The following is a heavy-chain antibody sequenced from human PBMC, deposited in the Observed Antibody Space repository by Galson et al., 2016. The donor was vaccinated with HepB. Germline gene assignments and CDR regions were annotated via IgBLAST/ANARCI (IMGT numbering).Heavy chain of an antibody. V-gene: IGHV1-46*01. CDR3: ARGLGYCSGGSCSDYFDY. J-gene: IGHJ4*02. CDR2: INPSGGST. D-gene: IGHD2-15*01. Sequence: SVKVSCKASGYTFTSYYMHWVRQAPGQGLEWMGIINPSGGSTSYAQKFQGRVTMTRDTSTSTVYMELSSLRSEDTAVDYCARGLGYCSGGSCSDYFDYWGQGALVTVSS. CDR1: GYTFTSYY.